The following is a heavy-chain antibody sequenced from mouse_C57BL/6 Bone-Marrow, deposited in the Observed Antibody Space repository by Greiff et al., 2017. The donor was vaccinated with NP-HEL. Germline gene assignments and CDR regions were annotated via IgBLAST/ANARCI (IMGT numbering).Heavy chain of an antibody. J-gene: IGHJ2*01. CDR2: IDPSDSYT. CDR3: ARDGLEYYFDY. CDR1: GYTFTSYW. V-gene: IGHV1-69*01. D-gene: IGHD2-3*01. Sequence: VQLQQPGAELVMPGASVKLSCKASGYTFTSYWMHWVKQRPGQGLEWIGEIDPSDSYTNSNQKFKGKSTLTVDKSSSTAYMQLSSLTSEDSAVYYCARDGLEYYFDYWGQGTTLTVSS.